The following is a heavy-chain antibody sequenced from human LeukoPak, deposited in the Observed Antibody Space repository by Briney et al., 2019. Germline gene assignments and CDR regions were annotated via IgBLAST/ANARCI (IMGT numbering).Heavy chain of an antibody. D-gene: IGHD1-26*01. CDR3: ARASGSFDY. V-gene: IGHV3-30-3*01. J-gene: IGHJ4*02. CDR1: GFTFSSYA. CDR2: ISYDGSNK. Sequence: GGSLRLSCAASGFTFSSYAMHWVRQAPGKGLEWVAVISYDGSNKYYADSVKGRFTISRDNSKDTLYLQLNSLRAEDTAVYYCARASGSFDYWGQGTLVSVSS.